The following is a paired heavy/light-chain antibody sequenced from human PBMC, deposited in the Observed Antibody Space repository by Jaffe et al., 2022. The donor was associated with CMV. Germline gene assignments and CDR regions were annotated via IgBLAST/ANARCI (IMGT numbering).Heavy chain of an antibody. CDR2: IIPIFGTA. CDR3: ASKSSYDSSGLITPPPYYYYYGMDV. V-gene: IGHV1-69*01. J-gene: IGHJ6*02. Sequence: QVQLVQSGAEVKKPGSSVKVSCKASGGTFSSYAISWVRQAPGQGLEWMGGIIPIFGTANYAQKFQGRVTITADESTSTAYMELSSLRSEDTAVYYCASKSSYDSSGLITPPPYYYYYGMDVWGQGTTVTVSS. CDR1: GGTFSSYA. D-gene: IGHD3-22*01.
Light chain of an antibody. Sequence: DIVMTQSPLSLPVTPGEPASISCRSSQSLLHSNGYNYLDWYLQKPGKSPQLLIYLGSNRASGVPDRFSGSGSGTDFTLKISRVEAEDVGVYYCMQALQTLYTFGQGTKLEIK. CDR3: MQALQTLYT. V-gene: IGKV2-28*01. CDR1: QSLLHSNGYNY. J-gene: IGKJ2*01. CDR2: LGS.